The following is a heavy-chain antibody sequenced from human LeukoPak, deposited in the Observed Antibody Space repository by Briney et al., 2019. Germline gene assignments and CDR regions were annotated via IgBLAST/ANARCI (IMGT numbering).Heavy chain of an antibody. CDR2: INHSGST. V-gene: IGHV4-34*01. CDR3: ARGPGGRVTTFDY. CDR1: GGSFRVYS. D-gene: IGHD2-21*02. J-gene: IGHJ4*02. Sequence: SETLSLTCAVYGGSFRVYSWGGIRNPPGKGREWIGEINHSGSTNYNPSLKSRVTISVDTSKNQFSLKLSSVTAADTAVYYCARGPGGRVTTFDYWGQGTLVTVSS.